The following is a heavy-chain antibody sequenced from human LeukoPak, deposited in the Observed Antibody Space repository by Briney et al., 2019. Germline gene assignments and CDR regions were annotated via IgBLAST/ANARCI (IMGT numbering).Heavy chain of an antibody. CDR3: ARERTEDYFDY. CDR2: IYSHGNA. CDR1: GGSIRSFY. Sequence: SETLSLTCTVSGGSIRSFYWSWIRQSAGKGLEWVGRIYSHGNANYNPSLNSRVTMSLDTSKNQFSLKLTSVTAADTAVYYCARERTEDYFDYWGQGTLVTVSS. V-gene: IGHV4-4*07. J-gene: IGHJ4*02.